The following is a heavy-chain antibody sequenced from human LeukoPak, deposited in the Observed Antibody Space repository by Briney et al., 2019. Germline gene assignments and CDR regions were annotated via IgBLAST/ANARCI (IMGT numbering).Heavy chain of an antibody. CDR1: GFTFSSYG. Sequence: GGSLRLSCAASGFTFSSYGMHWVRQAPGKGLEWVAFIRYDGSNKYYADSVKGRFTISRDNSKNTLYLQMNSLRAEDTAVYYCARGTGRRAPYDAFDIWGQGTMVTVSS. CDR2: IRYDGSNK. V-gene: IGHV3-30*02. CDR3: ARGTGRRAPYDAFDI. D-gene: IGHD3-10*01. J-gene: IGHJ3*02.